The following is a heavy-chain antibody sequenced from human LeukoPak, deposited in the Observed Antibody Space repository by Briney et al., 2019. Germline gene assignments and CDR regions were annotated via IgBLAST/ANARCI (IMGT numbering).Heavy chain of an antibody. CDR3: ARARLRFLEHRIFAFDY. J-gene: IGHJ4*02. CDR1: GFTFSSYG. D-gene: IGHD3-3*01. Sequence: PGGSLRLSCAASGFTFSSYGMHWVRQAPGKGLEWVAVIWYDGSNKYYADSVKGRFTISRDNSKNTLYLQMNSLRAEDTAVYYCARARLRFLEHRIFAFDYWDQGTLVTVSS. V-gene: IGHV3-33*01. CDR2: IWYDGSNK.